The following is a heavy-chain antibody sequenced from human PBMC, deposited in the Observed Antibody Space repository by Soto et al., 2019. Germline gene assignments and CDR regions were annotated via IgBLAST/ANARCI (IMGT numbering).Heavy chain of an antibody. D-gene: IGHD3-9*01. J-gene: IGHJ6*02. CDR1: GFTFGSYG. V-gene: IGHV3-33*01. CDR2: IWYDGSKK. CDR3: ARVGLRYFDWPDNPYYYYAMDV. Sequence: GGSLRLSCATSGFTFGSYGMHWVRQAPGKGLEWVAVIWYDGSKKYYADSVKGRFTISRDNSKNTLYLQMNSLRAEDTAVYYCARVGLRYFDWPDNPYYYYAMDVWGQGTTVTVSS.